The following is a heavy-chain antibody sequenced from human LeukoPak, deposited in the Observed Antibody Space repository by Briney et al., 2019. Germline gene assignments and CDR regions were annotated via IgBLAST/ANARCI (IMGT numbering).Heavy chain of an antibody. Sequence: GGSLRLSCVASGFTFSSYEMNWVRQAPGKGLEWVSFISRSGTTTHYADSVKGRFTISRDNAKNSLYLQMDSLRAEDTAVYYCARDTDGYSYGLNYFDYWGQGTLVTVSS. D-gene: IGHD5-18*01. CDR1: GFTFSSYE. J-gene: IGHJ4*02. CDR3: ARDTDGYSYGLNYFDY. V-gene: IGHV3-48*03. CDR2: ISRSGTTT.